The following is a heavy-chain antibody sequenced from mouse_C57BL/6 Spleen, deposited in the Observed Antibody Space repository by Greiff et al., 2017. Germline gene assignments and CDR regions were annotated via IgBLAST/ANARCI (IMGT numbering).Heavy chain of an antibody. CDR1: GFTFSDYG. D-gene: IGHD2-12*01. J-gene: IGHJ4*01. Sequence: EVQRVESGGGLVKPGGSLKLSCAASGFTFSDYGMHWVRQAPEKGLEWVAYISSGSSTIYYADTVKGRFTISRDNAKNTLFLQMTSLRSEDTAMYYCARENYNYAMDYWGQGTSVTVSS. V-gene: IGHV5-17*01. CDR3: ARENYNYAMDY. CDR2: ISSGSSTI.